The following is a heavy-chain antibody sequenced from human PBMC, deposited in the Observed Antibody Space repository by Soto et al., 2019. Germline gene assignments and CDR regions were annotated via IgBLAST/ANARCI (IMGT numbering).Heavy chain of an antibody. Sequence: GGSLRLSCAASGFTFSSYWMSWVRQAPGKGLEWVANIKQDGSEKYYVDSVKGRFTISRDNAKNSLYLQMNCLRAEDTAVYYCAREGYDFWSGYWPFDYWGQGTLVTVSS. CDR1: GFTFSSYW. D-gene: IGHD3-3*01. CDR2: IKQDGSEK. CDR3: AREGYDFWSGYWPFDY. J-gene: IGHJ4*02. V-gene: IGHV3-7*05.